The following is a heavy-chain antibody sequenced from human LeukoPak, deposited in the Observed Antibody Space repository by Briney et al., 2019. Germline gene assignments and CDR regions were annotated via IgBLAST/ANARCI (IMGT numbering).Heavy chain of an antibody. V-gene: IGHV1-3*01. Sequence: GSVKVSCKASGYTFTSYAMHWVRQAPGQRVGWMVWINAGNGNTKYSQKFQGRVNITRDTSASTAYMELSSLRSEDTAVYYCAKGSYGSGSYYPFDYWGQGTLVTVSS. D-gene: IGHD3-10*01. CDR1: GYTFTSYA. CDR3: AKGSYGSGSYYPFDY. CDR2: INAGNGNT. J-gene: IGHJ4*02.